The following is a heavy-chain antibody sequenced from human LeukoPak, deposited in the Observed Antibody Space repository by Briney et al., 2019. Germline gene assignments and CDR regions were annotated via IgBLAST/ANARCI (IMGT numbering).Heavy chain of an antibody. D-gene: IGHD3-22*01. V-gene: IGHV4-34*01. CDR3: ARSTVNYYDSSGYYTPFDY. CDR1: GGSFSGYY. J-gene: IGHJ4*02. Sequence: SETLSLTCAVYGGSFSGYYWSWIRQPPGKGLEWIGEINHSGSTNYNPSLKSRVTISVDTSKNQFSLKLSSVTAADTAVYYCARSTVNYYDSSGYYTPFDYWGQGTLVTVSS. CDR2: INHSGST.